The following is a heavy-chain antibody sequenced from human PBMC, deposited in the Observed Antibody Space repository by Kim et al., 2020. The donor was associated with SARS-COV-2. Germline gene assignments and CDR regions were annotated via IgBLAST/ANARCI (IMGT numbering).Heavy chain of an antibody. V-gene: IGHV4-34*01. CDR3: ARGHCSSTSCLGRWFDP. CDR2: INHSGST. D-gene: IGHD2-2*01. J-gene: IGHJ5*02. CDR1: GGSFSGYY. Sequence: SETLSLTCAVYGGSFSGYYWSWIRQPPGKGLEWIGEINHSGSTNYNPSLKSRVTISVDTSKNQFSLKLSSVTAADTAVYYCARGHCSSTSCLGRWFDPWG.